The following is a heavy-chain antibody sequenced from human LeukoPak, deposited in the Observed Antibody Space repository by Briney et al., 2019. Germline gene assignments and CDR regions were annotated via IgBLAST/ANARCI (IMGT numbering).Heavy chain of an antibody. D-gene: IGHD6-6*01. V-gene: IGHV3-74*01. CDR2: INSDGSST. Sequence: GGSLRLSCVASGFTFSSYWMHWVRQAPGKGLVWVSRINSDGSSTSYADSVKGRFTIPRDNAKNTLYLQMNSLRAEDTAVYYCARDLPGRRPFDYWGQGTLVTVSS. CDR1: GFTFSSYW. J-gene: IGHJ4*02. CDR3: ARDLPGRRPFDY.